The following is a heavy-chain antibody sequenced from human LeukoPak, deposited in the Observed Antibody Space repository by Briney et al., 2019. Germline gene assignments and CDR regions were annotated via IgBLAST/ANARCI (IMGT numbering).Heavy chain of an antibody. J-gene: IGHJ4*02. D-gene: IGHD5-18*01. CDR3: ARNSYGYVGELDY. CDR1: GASVGSAGYH. CDR2: IYYISNT. V-gene: IGHV4-61*08. Sequence: SETLSLTCTVSGASVGSAGYHWSWIRQPPGGGLEWIGYIYYISNTNYNPSLKSRVTMSVDPSKNQFSLKLNSVTAADTAVYYCARNSYGYVGELDYWGQGTLVTVSS.